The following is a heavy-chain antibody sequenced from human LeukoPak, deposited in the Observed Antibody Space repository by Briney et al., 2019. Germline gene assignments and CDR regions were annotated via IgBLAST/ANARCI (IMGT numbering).Heavy chain of an antibody. CDR1: GFTFSNYW. CDR2: IWYDGSNK. V-gene: IGHV3-33*08. J-gene: IGHJ6*02. Sequence: GGSLRLSCAASGFTFSNYWMMWVRQAPGKGLEWVAVIWYDGSNKYYADSVKGRFTISRDNSKNTLYLQMNSLRAEDTAVYYCARARYSSGWLYYYYGMDVWGQGTTVTVSS. CDR3: ARARYSSGWLYYYYGMDV. D-gene: IGHD6-19*01.